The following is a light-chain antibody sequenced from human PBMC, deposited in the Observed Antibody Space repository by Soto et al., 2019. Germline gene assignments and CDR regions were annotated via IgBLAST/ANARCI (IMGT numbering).Light chain of an antibody. CDR1: QPVSRN. CDR3: QQYNNWPS. CDR2: DIS. J-gene: IGKJ5*01. Sequence: ELVVTQSPATLSVSPGERASLSCRASQPVSRNLARYQQRPGHAPRLLIYDISNRATGVPARFSGSGSETELTLTIIRLQSEDFSFYFCQQYNNWPSFGQGTRLEIK. V-gene: IGKV3-15*01.